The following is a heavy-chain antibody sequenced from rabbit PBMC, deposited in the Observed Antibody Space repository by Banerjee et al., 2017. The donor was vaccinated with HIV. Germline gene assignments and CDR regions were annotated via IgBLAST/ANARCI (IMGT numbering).Heavy chain of an antibody. CDR3: ARGPAYAANVYGITRLDL. J-gene: IGHJ6*01. CDR2: IYTGSSGST. V-gene: IGHV1S40*01. Sequence: QSLEESGGDLVKPGASLTLTCTASGFSFSSNYYMCWVRQAPGKGLEWIACIYTGSSGSTYYASWAKGRFTISKTSSTTVTLQMTSLTAADTATYFCARGPAYAANVYGITRLDLWGPGTLVTVS. D-gene: IGHD6-1*01. CDR1: GFSFSSNYY.